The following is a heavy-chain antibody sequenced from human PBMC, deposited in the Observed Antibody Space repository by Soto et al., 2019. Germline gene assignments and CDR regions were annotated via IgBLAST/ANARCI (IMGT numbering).Heavy chain of an antibody. Sequence: QVQLVQSGAEVKKPGSSVKVSCKASGGTFSSYAISWVRQAPVQGLEWMGGIIPIFGTAHYAQKFQGRVTITADESTSTAYMELSSMRSEDTAVYYCARAYGYCSGGSCYFHQGLDYWAQGTLVTVSS. CDR2: IIPIFGTA. J-gene: IGHJ4*02. D-gene: IGHD2-15*01. V-gene: IGHV1-69*01. CDR3: ARAYGYCSGGSCYFHQGLDY. CDR1: GGTFSSYA.